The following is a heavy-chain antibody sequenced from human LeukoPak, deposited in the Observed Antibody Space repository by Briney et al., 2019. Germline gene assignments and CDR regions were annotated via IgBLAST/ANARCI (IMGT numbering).Heavy chain of an antibody. CDR2: IYTSGST. D-gene: IGHD6-19*01. V-gene: IGHV4-61*02. CDR1: GGSISSGSYY. J-gene: IGHJ4*02. CDR3: ASLSKQWLSRLNRAYYFDY. Sequence: SQTLSLTCTVSGGSISSGSYYWSWIRQPAGKGLEWIGRIYTSGSTNYNPSLKSRVTISVDTSKNQFSLKLSSVTAADTAVYYCASLSKQWLSRLNRAYYFDYWGQGTLVTVSS.